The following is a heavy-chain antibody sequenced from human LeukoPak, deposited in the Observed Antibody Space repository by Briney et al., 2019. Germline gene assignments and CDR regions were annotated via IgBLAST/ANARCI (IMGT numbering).Heavy chain of an antibody. J-gene: IGHJ6*02. V-gene: IGHV4-34*01. CDR1: GGSFSGYY. CDR2: INHSGST. D-gene: IGHD3-10*01. Sequence: SETLSLTCAVYGGSFSGYYWSWIRQPPGKGLEWIGEINHSGSTNYNPSLKSRVTISVDTSKNQFSLKLSSVTAADTAVYYCARVYTIYYYYYGMDVWGQGTTVTVSS. CDR3: ARVYTIYYYYYGMDV.